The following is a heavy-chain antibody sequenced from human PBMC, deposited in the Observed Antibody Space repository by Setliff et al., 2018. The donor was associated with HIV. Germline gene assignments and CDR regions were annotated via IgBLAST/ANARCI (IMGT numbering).Heavy chain of an antibody. D-gene: IGHD1-1*01. Sequence: ASVKVSCKASAYSFTDYFIHWVRQAPGQGLEWMGWISPNNAGTRILRRFQGRVTMTRDTSINTAYMELSGLTSDDTAVYYCARQLSNSFDYWGQGTLVTVSS. V-gene: IGHV1-2*02. CDR1: AYSFTDYF. CDR3: ARQLSNSFDY. CDR2: ISPNNAGT. J-gene: IGHJ4*02.